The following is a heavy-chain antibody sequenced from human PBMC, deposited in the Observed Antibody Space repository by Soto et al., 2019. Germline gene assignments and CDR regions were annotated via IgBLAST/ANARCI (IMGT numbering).Heavy chain of an antibody. CDR2: IIPTFGTT. CDR1: GGTFSSFA. J-gene: IGHJ4*02. Sequence: QVQLVQSGAEVKKPGSSVKVSCKASGGTFSSFAISWVRQAPGQGLEWMGGIIPTFGTTNYAQKFQGRVTITADESTSTADMEVTTLRSEDTAVYYCARDRDHTYDYWGQGTLVTVSS. V-gene: IGHV1-69*01. CDR3: ARDRDHTYDY.